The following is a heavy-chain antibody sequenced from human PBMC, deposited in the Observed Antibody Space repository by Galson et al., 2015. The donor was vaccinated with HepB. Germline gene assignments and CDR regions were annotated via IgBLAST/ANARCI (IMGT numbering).Heavy chain of an antibody. CDR2: ISSSSSYI. V-gene: IGHV3-21*01. D-gene: IGHD2-2*01. J-gene: IGHJ6*02. Sequence: SLRLSCAASGFTFSSYSMNWVRQAPGKGLEWVSSISSSSSYIYYADSVKGRFTISRDNAKNSLYLQMNSLRAEDTAVYYCARTMVPAAQLYYYYGMDVWGQGTTVTVSS. CDR3: ARTMVPAAQLYYYYGMDV. CDR1: GFTFSSYS.